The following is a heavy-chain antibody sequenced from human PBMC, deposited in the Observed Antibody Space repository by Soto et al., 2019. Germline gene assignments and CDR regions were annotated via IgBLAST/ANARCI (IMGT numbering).Heavy chain of an antibody. CDR2: ISSSSRYI. Sequence: GGSLRLSCAASGFTFSSYSMNWVRQAPGKGLEWVSSISSSSRYIYYAGSVKGRLTISRDNAKNSLYLRINFLRAEDTAVYYCSSDPSYYYDNSGYLDYWGQGTLVTVSS. V-gene: IGHV3-21*01. CDR1: GFTFSSYS. D-gene: IGHD3-22*01. J-gene: IGHJ4*02. CDR3: SSDPSYYYDNSGYLDY.